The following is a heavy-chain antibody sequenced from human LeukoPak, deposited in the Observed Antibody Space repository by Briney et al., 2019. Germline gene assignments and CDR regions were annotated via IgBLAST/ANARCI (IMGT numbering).Heavy chain of an antibody. J-gene: IGHJ3*02. D-gene: IGHD5-18*01. Sequence: PGGSLRLSCAASGFTVSTNYMSWVRQAPGKGLEWVSVIYSGDTTFYADSVKGRFTISRDNSKNTLYLQMNSLRAEDTAVYYCARTEDTASAFDIWGQGTMVTVSS. CDR2: IYSGDTT. V-gene: IGHV3-66*02. CDR1: GFTVSTNY. CDR3: ARTEDTASAFDI.